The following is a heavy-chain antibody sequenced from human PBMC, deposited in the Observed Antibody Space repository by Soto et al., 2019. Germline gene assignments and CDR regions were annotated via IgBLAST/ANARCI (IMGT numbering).Heavy chain of an antibody. V-gene: IGHV4-30-2*01. CDR3: ARGGLLPDY. CDR2: ISHSGST. Sequence: QLQLQESGSGLVKPSQTLSLTCAVSGGSTSSGGYSWSWLRQPPGKGLEWIGYISHSGSTYYNPSLKRRVTISVDTSKHQFSLRLSSVTAADTALYYCARGGLLPDYWGQGTLVTVSS. J-gene: IGHJ4*02. CDR1: GGSTSSGGYS. D-gene: IGHD6-19*01.